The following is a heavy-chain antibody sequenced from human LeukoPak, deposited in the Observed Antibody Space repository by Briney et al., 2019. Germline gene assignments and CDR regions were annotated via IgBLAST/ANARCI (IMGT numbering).Heavy chain of an antibody. D-gene: IGHD1-26*01. CDR3: AEGSCGPGY. CDR1: ALISSSHS. Sequence: GRSLCPSSAASALISSSHSTNWDRQVHGRGREWVSFTDSTITYITYTTSLKGRFTISRDNAKNSRYLQMNSLRADDAAVYYCAEGSCGPGYWGQGTLVTVAS. CDR2: TDSTITYI. J-gene: IGHJ4*02. V-gene: IGHV3-21*01.